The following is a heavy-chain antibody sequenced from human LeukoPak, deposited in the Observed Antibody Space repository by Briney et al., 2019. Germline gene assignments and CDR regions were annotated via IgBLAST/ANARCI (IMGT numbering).Heavy chain of an antibody. D-gene: IGHD4-17*01. CDR3: ARGYGDYMRPPAH. Sequence: ASVKVSCKASGGTFSSYAISWVRQAPGQGLEWMGGVIPIFGTANYAQKFQGRVTITADESTSTAYMELSSLRSEDTAVYYCARGYGDYMRPPAHWGQGTLVTVSS. J-gene: IGHJ4*02. V-gene: IGHV1-69*01. CDR1: GGTFSSYA. CDR2: VIPIFGTA.